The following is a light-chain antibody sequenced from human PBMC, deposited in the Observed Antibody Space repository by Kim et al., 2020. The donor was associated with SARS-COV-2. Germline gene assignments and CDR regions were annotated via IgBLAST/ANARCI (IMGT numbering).Light chain of an antibody. CDR1: SSDVGSYNL. CDR3: CSYAGSTTFVL. V-gene: IGLV2-23*02. J-gene: IGLJ3*02. CDR2: EVI. Sequence: QSALTQPASVSGSPGQSISISCTGTSSDVGSYNLVSWYQQHPGKAPKLMIYEVINRPSGVSNRFSGSKSGNTASLTISGLQAEDEADYYCCSYAGSTTFVLFGGGTKVTVL.